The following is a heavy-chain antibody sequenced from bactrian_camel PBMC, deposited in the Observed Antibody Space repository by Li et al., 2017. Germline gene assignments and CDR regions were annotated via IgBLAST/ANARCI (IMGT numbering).Heavy chain of an antibody. CDR3: TTRDSGPLT. Sequence: HVQLVESGGGSVQAGETLRLSCIAVGFGFGDSDLGWYRQAPGNECELVSTISMSGSTCYADSVQGRFTISQDRAKNMVYLQMRSLTPEDTAMYYCTTRDSGPLTWGQGTQVTVS. CDR2: ISMSGST. V-gene: IGHV3S56*01. CDR1: GFGFGDSD. D-gene: IGHD2*01. J-gene: IGHJ4*01.